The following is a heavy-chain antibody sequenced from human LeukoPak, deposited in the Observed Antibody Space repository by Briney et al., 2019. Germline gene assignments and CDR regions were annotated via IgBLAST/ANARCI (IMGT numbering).Heavy chain of an antibody. Sequence: GGSLRLSCAASGFTFNIYAMHWVRQAPGKGLEGVAVMSYDGSNKYYADSVKGRFTISRDNSKTTLYLQMTSLRAEDTALYYCAKEGGYDVDLEYWGQGALVTVSS. V-gene: IGHV3-30*04. D-gene: IGHD5-12*01. CDR1: GFTFNIYA. CDR2: MSYDGSNK. J-gene: IGHJ4*02. CDR3: AKEGGYDVDLEY.